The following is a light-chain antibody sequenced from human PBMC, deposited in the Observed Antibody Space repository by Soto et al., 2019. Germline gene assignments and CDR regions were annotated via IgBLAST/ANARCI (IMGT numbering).Light chain of an antibody. J-gene: IGKJ4*01. CDR2: GAS. Sequence: DIVMTQSPDSLAVSLGERATINCKSSQSLLSSANNKNYLAWYQQKSGQPPKLLIYGASTRQSGVTDRISGSGSGTDFTLTISSLQAEDMAIYSCQQYYSGPITFGGGTKVEIK. V-gene: IGKV4-1*01. CDR3: QQYYSGPIT. CDR1: QSLLSSANNKNY.